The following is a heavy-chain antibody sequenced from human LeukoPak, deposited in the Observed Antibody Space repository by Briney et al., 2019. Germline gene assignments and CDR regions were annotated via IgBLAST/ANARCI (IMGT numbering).Heavy chain of an antibody. J-gene: IGHJ6*03. D-gene: IGHD1-14*01. CDR1: GGTFSSYA. V-gene: IGHV1-69*05. CDR2: IIPIFGTA. Sequence: GSSVKVSCKASGGTFSSYAISWVRQAPGQGLEWMGGIIPIFGTANYAQKFQGGVTITTDESTSTAYMELSSLRSEDTAVYYCARDGEPTTSYYYYYYMDVWGKGTTVTVSS. CDR3: ARDGEPTTSYYYYYYMDV.